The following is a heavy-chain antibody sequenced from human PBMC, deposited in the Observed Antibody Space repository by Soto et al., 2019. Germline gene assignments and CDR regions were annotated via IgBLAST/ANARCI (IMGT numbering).Heavy chain of an antibody. V-gene: IGHV3-9*01. CDR2: ISWNSGSL. CDR3: SKNSEGERRSPLFDY. CDR1: GFTFDDYA. J-gene: IGHJ4*02. D-gene: IGHD2-21*01. Sequence: EVQLVESGGGLVQPGRYLRLSCAASGFTFDDYAMNWVRQVPGKGLEWVSGISWNSGSLGYADSVKGRFTLARDNDQQYRYLQMNSLRHEETALYYCSKNSEGERRSPLFDYWGQGTLVTVSS.